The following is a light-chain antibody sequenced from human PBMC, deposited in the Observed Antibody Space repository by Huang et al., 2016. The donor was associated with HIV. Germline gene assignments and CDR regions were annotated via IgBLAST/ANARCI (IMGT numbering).Light chain of an antibody. Sequence: EIVMTQSPATLSVSPGERATLSCRASQSVSSNLAWYQQKPGQAPRLLMYGASTRATGIPGRFSGSGSGTEFTLTISSLQSEDSAVYYCQQYNNWPPITFGQGTRLEIK. V-gene: IGKV3-15*01. CDR2: GAS. CDR3: QQYNNWPPIT. J-gene: IGKJ5*01. CDR1: QSVSSN.